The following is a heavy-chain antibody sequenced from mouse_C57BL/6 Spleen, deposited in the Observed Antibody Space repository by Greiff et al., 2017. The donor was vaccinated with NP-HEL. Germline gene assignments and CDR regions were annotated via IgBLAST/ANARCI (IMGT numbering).Heavy chain of an antibody. V-gene: IGHV5-4*01. D-gene: IGHD4-1*01. CDR1: GFTFSSYA. CDR2: ISDGGSYT. J-gene: IGHJ2*01. Sequence: EVKLMESGGGLVKPGGSLKLSCAASGFTFSSYAMSWVRQTPEKRLEWVATISDGGSYTYYPDNVKGRFTISRDNAKNNLYLQMSHLKSEDTAMDYCARDGTIDYWGQGTTLTVSS. CDR3: ARDGTIDY.